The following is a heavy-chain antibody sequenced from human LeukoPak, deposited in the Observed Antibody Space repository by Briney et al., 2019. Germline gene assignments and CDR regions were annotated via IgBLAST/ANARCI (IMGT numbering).Heavy chain of an antibody. CDR3: ARHKYSSGWPPEGAFDI. CDR2: IYYSGST. D-gene: IGHD6-19*01. J-gene: IGHJ3*02. Sequence: SETLSLTCAVYGGSFSGYYWSWIRQPPGKGLEWIGSIYYSGSTYYNPSLKSRVTISVDTSKNQFSLKLSSVTAADTAVYYCARHKYSSGWPPEGAFDIWGQGTMVTVSS. CDR1: GGSFSGYY. V-gene: IGHV4-34*01.